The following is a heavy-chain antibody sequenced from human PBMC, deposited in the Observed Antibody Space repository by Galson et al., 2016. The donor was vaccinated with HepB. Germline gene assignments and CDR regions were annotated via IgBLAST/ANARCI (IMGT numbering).Heavy chain of an antibody. CDR2: IYSGGTT. V-gene: IGHV3-66*02. J-gene: IGHJ6*04. Sequence: SLRLSCAVSGFTVSSHYMSWVRQAPGKGLEWVSVIYSGGTTDYAVSVKGRFTISRDESKNTLYLQMNSLRGDDTAVYFCARDELRHGMDVWGKGTTVTVSS. CDR3: ARDELRHGMDV. D-gene: IGHD4-23*01. CDR1: GFTVSSHY.